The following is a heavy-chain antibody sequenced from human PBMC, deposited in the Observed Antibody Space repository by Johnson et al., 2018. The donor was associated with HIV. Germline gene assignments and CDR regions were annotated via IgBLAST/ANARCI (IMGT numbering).Heavy chain of an antibody. J-gene: IGHJ3*02. V-gene: IGHV3-30*02. CDR1: GFTFSSYA. CDR2: IRYDGSEK. D-gene: IGHD3-3*02. Sequence: VQLVESGGGLVKPGGSLRLSCAASGFTFSSYAMHWVRQAPGKGLEWVAFIRYDGSEKYYVDSVKGRFTISRDNAKNTLYLQMNSLRAEDTAMYFCARGGAFHAFDIWGHGTTVTVSS. CDR3: ARGGAFHAFDI.